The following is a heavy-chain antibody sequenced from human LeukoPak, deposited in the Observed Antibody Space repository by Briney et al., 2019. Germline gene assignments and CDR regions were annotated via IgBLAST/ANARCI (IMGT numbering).Heavy chain of an antibody. CDR1: GFTFSSYW. CDR3: ARGYSSGWYNAFDI. D-gene: IGHD6-19*01. V-gene: IGHV3-7*01. Sequence: GGSLRLSCAASGFTFSSYWMSWVRQAPGKGLEWVANIKQDGSEKYYVDSVKGRFTISRGNAKNSLYLQMNSLRAEDTAVYYCARGYSSGWYNAFDIWGQGTMVTVSS. J-gene: IGHJ3*02. CDR2: IKQDGSEK.